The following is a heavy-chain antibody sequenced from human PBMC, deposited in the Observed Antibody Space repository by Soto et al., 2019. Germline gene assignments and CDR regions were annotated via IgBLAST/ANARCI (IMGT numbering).Heavy chain of an antibody. CDR3: AKTHFPNSGGNSDDYEY. D-gene: IGHD2-21*01. CDR2: ISGSGGST. V-gene: IGHV3-23*01. J-gene: IGHJ4*01. Sequence: VRLSCAASGFTFSSYAMSWVRQAPGKGLEWVSAISGSGGSTYYADSVKGRFTISRDNSKNTLYLQMNSLRAEDTAVYYCAKTHFPNSGGNSDDYEYWGHGTLATV. CDR1: GFTFSSYA.